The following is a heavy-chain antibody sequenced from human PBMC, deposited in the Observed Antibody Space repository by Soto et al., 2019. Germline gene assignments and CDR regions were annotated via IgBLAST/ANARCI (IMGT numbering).Heavy chain of an antibody. J-gene: IGHJ6*03. CDR3: ARSYRRYCSGGSCYSYYYYYMVV. D-gene: IGHD2-15*01. CDR2: IYYSGST. CDR1: GGSISSYY. V-gene: IGHV4-59*01. Sequence: SETLSLTCTVSGGSISSYYWSWIRQPPGRGLEWIGYIYYSGSTNYNPSLKSRVTISVDTSKNQFSLKLSSVTAADTAVYYCARSYRRYCSGGSCYSYYYYYMVVWGKGTTVTVSS.